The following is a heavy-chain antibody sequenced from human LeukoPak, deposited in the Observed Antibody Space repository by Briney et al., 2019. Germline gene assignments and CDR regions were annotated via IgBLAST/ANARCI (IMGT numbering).Heavy chain of an antibody. J-gene: IGHJ3*02. V-gene: IGHV4-61*02. CDR3: ARDRYYDSSGDAFDI. D-gene: IGHD3-22*01. CDR2: IYTSGST. CDR1: GGSISSGSYY. Sequence: SETLSLTCTVSGGSISSGSYYWSWIRQPAGKGLEWIGRIYTSGSTYYNPSLKSRVTISVDTSKNQFSLKLSSVTAADTAVYYCARDRYYDSSGDAFDIWGQGTMVTVSS.